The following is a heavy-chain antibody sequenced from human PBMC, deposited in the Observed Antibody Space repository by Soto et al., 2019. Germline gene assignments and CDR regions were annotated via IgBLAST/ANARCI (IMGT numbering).Heavy chain of an antibody. V-gene: IGHV1-18*01. D-gene: IGHD3-22*01. CDR3: ARVTALQIVVVHKLDY. J-gene: IGHJ4*02. CDR2: ISAYNGDT. CDR1: GYTFTNCG. Sequence: APVKVSCKASGYTFTNCGISWARQAPGQGLEWMGWISAYNGDTNYAQKLQGRVTMTTDTSTSTAYMELRSLRSDDTAVYYCARVTALQIVVVHKLDYWGQGTLVTVSS.